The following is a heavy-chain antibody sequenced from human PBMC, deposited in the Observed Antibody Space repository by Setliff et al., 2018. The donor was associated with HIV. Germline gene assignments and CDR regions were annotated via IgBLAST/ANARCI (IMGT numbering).Heavy chain of an antibody. D-gene: IGHD2-2*01. CDR3: ARGYCSSTSCYGIYYFDN. V-gene: IGHV1-8*01. CDR2: MNPKSGNT. CDR1: GYNFTSHD. J-gene: IGHJ4*02. Sequence: ASVKVSCKASGYNFTSHDINWVRQAPGQGLEWMGWMNPKSGNTGYARKFQGRVTMPRKTSISTAYMELRSLRSDDTAVYYCARGYCSSTSCYGIYYFDNWGQGTPVTVSS.